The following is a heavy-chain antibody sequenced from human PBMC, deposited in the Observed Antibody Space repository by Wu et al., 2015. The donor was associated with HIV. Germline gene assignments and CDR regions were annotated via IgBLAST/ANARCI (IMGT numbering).Heavy chain of an antibody. CDR2: INPSGGST. D-gene: IGHD6-19*01. CDR1: GYTFTTYY. CDR3: ARGSSETAVTGQGAFDI. Sequence: VQSGAEVKKPGASVKVSCKASGYTFTTYYMHWVRQAPGQGLEWMGIINPSGGSTNYAQKFQGRVTMTGDTSTSTVYMELSSLRSEDTAVYYCARGSSETAVTGQGAFDIWGQGTMVTVSS. V-gene: IGHV1-46*01. J-gene: IGHJ3*02.